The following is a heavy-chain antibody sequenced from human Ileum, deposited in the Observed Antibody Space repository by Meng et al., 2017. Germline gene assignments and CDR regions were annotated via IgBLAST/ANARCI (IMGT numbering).Heavy chain of an antibody. Sequence: QVQLVQSGAEVKKPGASVKVSCKASGYTFSNYYMDWVRQAPGQGLEWMGRINPNSGGADYAQKFQGRVTMTRDTSMSTAYMEFSRLRSDDTAVYYCARGEVRGVFVHWGQGALVTVSS. CDR2: INPNSGGA. J-gene: IGHJ5*02. V-gene: IGHV1-2*06. CDR3: ARGEVRGVFVH. D-gene: IGHD3-10*01. CDR1: GYTFSNYY.